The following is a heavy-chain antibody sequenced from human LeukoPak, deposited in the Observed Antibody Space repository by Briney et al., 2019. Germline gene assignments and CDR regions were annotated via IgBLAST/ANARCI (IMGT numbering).Heavy chain of an antibody. D-gene: IGHD1-26*01. CDR1: GFTFSAYG. CDR3: AKARTSGSNHFDS. V-gene: IGHV3-30*18. Sequence: GGSLRLSCAASGFTFSAYGMHWVRQAPGKGLEWVAVISYDGSDKNTADSVKGRFTVSRDNSKNPLYLHMNSLRAEDAAVYYCAKARTSGSNHFDSWGQGTLVTVSS. J-gene: IGHJ4*02. CDR2: ISYDGSDK.